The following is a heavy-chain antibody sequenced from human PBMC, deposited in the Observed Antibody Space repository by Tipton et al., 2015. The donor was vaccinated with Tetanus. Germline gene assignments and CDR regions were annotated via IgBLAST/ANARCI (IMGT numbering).Heavy chain of an antibody. CDR1: GYTFTSYA. CDR2: INTNTGNP. CDR3: ARDPPPVRGVYYGMDV. Sequence: QLVQSGPEVKKPGASVKVSCKASGYTFTSYAMNWVRQAPGQGLEWMGWINTNTGNPTYAQGFTGRFVFSLDTSVSTAYLQISSLKAEDTAVYYWARDPPPVRGVYYGMDVWGQGTTVTVSS. J-gene: IGHJ6*02. D-gene: IGHD3-10*01. V-gene: IGHV7-4-1*02.